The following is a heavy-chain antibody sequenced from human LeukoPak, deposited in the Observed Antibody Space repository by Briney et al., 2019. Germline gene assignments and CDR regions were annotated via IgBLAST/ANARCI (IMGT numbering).Heavy chain of an antibody. CDR3: AKDPRGSYSRDYYYYMDV. CDR1: GFTFSSYG. Sequence: GGSLRLSCAASGFTFSSYGMHWVRQAPGKGLEWVAVIWYDGSNKYYADSVKGRFTISRDNSKNTLYLQMNSLRAEDAAVYYCAKDPRGSYSRDYYYYMDVWGKGNTVTVSS. J-gene: IGHJ6*03. V-gene: IGHV3-33*06. CDR2: IWYDGSNK. D-gene: IGHD1-26*01.